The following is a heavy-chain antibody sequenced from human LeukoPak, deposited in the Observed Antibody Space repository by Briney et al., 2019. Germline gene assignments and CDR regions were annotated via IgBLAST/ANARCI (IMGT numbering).Heavy chain of an antibody. V-gene: IGHV1-2*02. CDR3: GSWDYGSGSYSPYY. Sequence: GASVKVSCKASGYTFTGYYIHWVRQAPGQGLEWVGWINPTSGGTKFAQKFQGRVTMTRDTSITTAYMELSGLGSDDTAVYYCGSWDYGSGSYSPYYWGQGTLVTVSS. J-gene: IGHJ4*02. D-gene: IGHD3-10*01. CDR2: INPTSGGT. CDR1: GYTFTGYY.